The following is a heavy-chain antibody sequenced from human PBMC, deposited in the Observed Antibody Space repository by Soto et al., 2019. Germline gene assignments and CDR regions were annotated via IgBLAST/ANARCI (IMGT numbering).Heavy chain of an antibody. CDR3: ARDAYGSGNWFDP. Sequence: PSETLSLTCTVSGGSISSYYWSWIRQPPGKGLEWIGYIYYSGSTYYNPSLKSRVTISVDTSRNQFSLKLSSVTAADTAVYYCARDAYGSGNWFDPWGQGTLVTVSS. CDR1: GGSISSYY. J-gene: IGHJ5*02. CDR2: IYYSGST. D-gene: IGHD3-10*01. V-gene: IGHV4-59*12.